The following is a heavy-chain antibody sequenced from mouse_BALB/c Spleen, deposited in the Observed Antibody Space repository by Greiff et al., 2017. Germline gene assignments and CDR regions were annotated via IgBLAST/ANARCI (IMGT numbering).Heavy chain of an antibody. CDR3: ARERDYHGSSYVWYFDV. J-gene: IGHJ1*01. D-gene: IGHD1-1*01. CDR2: IWSGGST. Sequence: QVQLKESGPGLVQPSQSLSITCTVSGFSLTSYGVHWVRQSPGKGLEWLGVIWSGGSTDYNAAFISRLSISKDNSKSQVFFKMNSLQANDTAIYYCARERDYHGSSYVWYFDVWGAGTTVTVSS. V-gene: IGHV2-2*02. CDR1: GFSLTSYG.